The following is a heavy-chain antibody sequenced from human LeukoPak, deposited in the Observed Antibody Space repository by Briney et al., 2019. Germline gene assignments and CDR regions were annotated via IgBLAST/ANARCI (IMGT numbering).Heavy chain of an antibody. Sequence: ASVKVSCKASGYTFTKYYIHWVGQAPGQGLEWMGIINPSGSSTSYAQKFQGRVTMTRDTSTSTVYMELSSLRSEDTAVYYCAGGTANTKGAFDMWGQGTMVTVSS. D-gene: IGHD2-21*02. V-gene: IGHV1-46*01. J-gene: IGHJ3*02. CDR1: GYTFTKYY. CDR3: AGGTANTKGAFDM. CDR2: INPSGSST.